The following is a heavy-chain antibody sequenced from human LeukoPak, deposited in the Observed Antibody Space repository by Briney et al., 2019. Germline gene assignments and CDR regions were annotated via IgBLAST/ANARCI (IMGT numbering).Heavy chain of an antibody. J-gene: IGHJ4*02. D-gene: IGHD1-1*01. Sequence: EWVAVIWYDGSNKYYTDSVKGRFTISRDNSKNTLYLQMNSLRAEDTAVYYCARDRGVPYDYWGQGTLVTVSS. V-gene: IGHV3-33*01. CDR3: ARDRGVPYDY. CDR2: IWYDGSNK.